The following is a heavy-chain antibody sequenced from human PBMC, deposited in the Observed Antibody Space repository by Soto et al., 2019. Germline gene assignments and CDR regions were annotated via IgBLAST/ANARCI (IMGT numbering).Heavy chain of an antibody. D-gene: IGHD5-18*01. J-gene: IGHJ4*02. CDR3: AREKDSTMGPSFDS. CDR2: IWYDGSNK. V-gene: IGHV3-33*08. CDR1: GFTFSSYG. Sequence: QVQMVESGGGVVQPGKSLRLSCAASGFTFSSYGMHWVRQAPGKGLEWVAVIWYDGSNKDYADSVRGRFTISRDNSKNPLYLQINSLRAEDTALYYCAREKDSTMGPSFDSWGKGTLVTVSS.